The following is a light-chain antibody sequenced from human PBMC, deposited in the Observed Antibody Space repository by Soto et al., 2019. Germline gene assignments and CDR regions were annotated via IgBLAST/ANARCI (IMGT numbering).Light chain of an antibody. Sequence: QSVLTQPPSVSGAPGQIVTISCTGSSSNIGAGSDVHWYQQSPGRVPKLLVYGNEHRPSGVPDRFSASKSGTSASLAITGLQADDEADYYCQSYDNNLRGVLFGGGTKLTVL. V-gene: IGLV1-40*01. CDR2: GNE. J-gene: IGLJ2*01. CDR1: SSNIGAGSD. CDR3: QSYDNNLRGVL.